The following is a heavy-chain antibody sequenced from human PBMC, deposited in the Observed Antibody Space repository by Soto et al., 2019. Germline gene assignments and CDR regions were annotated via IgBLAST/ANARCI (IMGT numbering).Heavy chain of an antibody. Sequence: QVQLVQSGAEVKKPGASVKVSCKASGYTFTSYDINWVRQATGQGLEWMGWMNPNSGNTGYAQKFQGRVTMTRNTAISTAYMELSSLRSEYTAVYYCARGPVPEVRFLDLSYAFDVWGQGTMVTVSS. J-gene: IGHJ3*01. CDR3: ARGPVPEVRFLDLSYAFDV. CDR2: MNPNSGNT. V-gene: IGHV1-8*01. CDR1: GYTFTSYD. D-gene: IGHD3-3*01.